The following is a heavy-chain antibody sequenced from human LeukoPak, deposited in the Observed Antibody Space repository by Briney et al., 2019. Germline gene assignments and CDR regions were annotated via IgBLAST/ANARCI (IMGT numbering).Heavy chain of an antibody. CDR2: ISGSGGST. J-gene: IGHJ6*03. D-gene: IGHD3-10*01. Sequence: GGSLRLSCAASGFTFSSYGMSWVRQAPGKGLEWVSAISGSGGSTYYADSVKGRFTISRDNSKNTLYLQMNSLRAEDTAVYYCAKVGRRDYYGSGSPPYYYYYMDVWGKGTTVTISS. CDR1: GFTFSSYG. V-gene: IGHV3-23*01. CDR3: AKVGRRDYYGSGSPPYYYYYMDV.